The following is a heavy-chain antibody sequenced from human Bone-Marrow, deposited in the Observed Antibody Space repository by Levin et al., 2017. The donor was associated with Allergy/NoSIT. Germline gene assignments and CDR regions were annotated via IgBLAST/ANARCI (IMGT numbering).Heavy chain of an antibody. CDR2: ISYDGSNK. CDR1: GFTFSSYA. J-gene: IGHJ4*02. Sequence: GGSLRLSCAASGFTFSSYAMHWVRQAPGKGLEWVAVISYDGSNKYYADSVKGRFTISRDNSKNTLYLQMNSLRAEDTAVYYCARGDYDILTGKRRWGFDYWGQGTLVTVSS. D-gene: IGHD3-9*01. V-gene: IGHV3-30-3*01. CDR3: ARGDYDILTGKRRWGFDY.